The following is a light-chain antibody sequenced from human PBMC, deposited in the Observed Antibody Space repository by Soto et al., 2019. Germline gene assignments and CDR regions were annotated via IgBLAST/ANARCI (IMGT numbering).Light chain of an antibody. CDR3: QQYGDAPLT. CDR2: GSS. Sequence: EIVLTQSPGTLSLSPGERATLSCRASETLSRDYVAWYHQKPGQAPSLLIYGSSSRANGVPARFSGSGSGTDFTLTISRPEPEDFGVYYCQQYGDAPLTFGPGTKVDI. V-gene: IGKV3-20*01. CDR1: ETLSRDY. J-gene: IGKJ3*01.